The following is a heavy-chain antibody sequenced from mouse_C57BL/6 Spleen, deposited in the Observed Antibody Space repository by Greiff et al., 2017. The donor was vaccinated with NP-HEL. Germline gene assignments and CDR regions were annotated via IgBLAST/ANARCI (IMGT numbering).Heavy chain of an antibody. D-gene: IGHD1-1*01. J-gene: IGHJ3*01. CDR2: IDPETGGT. V-gene: IGHV1-15*01. Sequence: IQLQQSGAELVRPGASVTLSCKASGYTFTDYEMHWVKQTPVHGLEWIGAIDPETGGTAYNQKFKGKAILTADKSSSTAYMELRSLTSEDSAVYYCTRGFYYGFAYWGQGTLVTVSA. CDR3: TRGFYYGFAY. CDR1: GYTFTDYE.